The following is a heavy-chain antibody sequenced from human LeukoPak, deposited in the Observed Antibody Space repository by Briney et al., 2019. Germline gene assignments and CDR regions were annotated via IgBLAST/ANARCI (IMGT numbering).Heavy chain of an antibody. Sequence: ASVKVSCKASGYTFIGYYIHWVRQAPGQGLEWMGWLNPHNGDSNYAQKFQGRATMTRDTSISTAYMELSGLRSDDTAVYYCARVDQRVSFYFDYWGQGTLITVSS. J-gene: IGHJ4*02. D-gene: IGHD3-16*02. CDR2: LNPHNGDS. CDR3: ARVDQRVSFYFDY. V-gene: IGHV1-2*02. CDR1: GYTFIGYY.